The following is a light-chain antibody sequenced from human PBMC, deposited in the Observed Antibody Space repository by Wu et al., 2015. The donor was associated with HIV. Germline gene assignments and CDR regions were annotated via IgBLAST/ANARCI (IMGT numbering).Light chain of an antibody. CDR3: QQRTNWPIT. Sequence: EIVLTQSPATLSLSPGERATLSCGASQSVNSNYLAWYQQKPGQAPRLLIYDASNRATGIPARFSGSGSGTDFTLTISSLEPEDFAVYYCQQRTNWPITFGQGTRLE. CDR2: DAS. J-gene: IGKJ5*01. V-gene: IGKV3-11*01. CDR1: QSVNSNY.